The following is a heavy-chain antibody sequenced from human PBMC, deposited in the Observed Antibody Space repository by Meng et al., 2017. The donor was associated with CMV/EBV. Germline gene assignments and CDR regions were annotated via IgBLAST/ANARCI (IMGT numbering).Heavy chain of an antibody. Sequence: QGSGPGLVKSSETLSLTCTSPGGTISSSYWSWIRQHAGKGLEWIGRIYTSGSTNYNPSLKSRVTMSVDTSKNQFSLKLSSVTAADTAVYYCARGSYYRYVIDYWGQGTLVTVSS. V-gene: IGHV4-4*07. D-gene: IGHD2-21*01. CDR3: ARGSYYRYVIDY. J-gene: IGHJ4*02. CDR2: IYTSGST. CDR1: GGTISSSY.